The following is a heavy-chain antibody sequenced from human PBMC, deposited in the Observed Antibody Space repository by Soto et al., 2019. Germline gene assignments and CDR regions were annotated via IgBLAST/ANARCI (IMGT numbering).Heavy chain of an antibody. CDR1: GGSFSGYY. Sequence: SETLSLTCAVYGGSFSGYYWSWIRQPPGKGLEWIGEINHSGSTNYNPSLKSRVTISVDTSKNQFSLKLSSVTAADTAVYYCARGLGAAAAGTTYYYYYMDVWGKGTTVTVSS. J-gene: IGHJ6*03. CDR3: ARGLGAAAAGTTYYYYYMDV. V-gene: IGHV4-34*01. D-gene: IGHD6-13*01. CDR2: INHSGST.